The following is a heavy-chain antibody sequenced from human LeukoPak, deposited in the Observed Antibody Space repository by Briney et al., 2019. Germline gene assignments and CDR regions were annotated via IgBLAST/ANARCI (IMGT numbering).Heavy chain of an antibody. CDR1: GNTFTSYG. J-gene: IGHJ4*02. Sequence: ASVKVSCKASGNTFTSYGISWVRQAPGQGLEWMGWISAYNDNTNYAQKLQGRVTMTTDTSTSTAYMELRSLRSDDTAVYYCARDWRHCSGGSCYSAAPYYFDYWGQGTLVTVSS. V-gene: IGHV1-18*01. CDR2: ISAYNDNT. D-gene: IGHD2-15*01. CDR3: ARDWRHCSGGSCYSAAPYYFDY.